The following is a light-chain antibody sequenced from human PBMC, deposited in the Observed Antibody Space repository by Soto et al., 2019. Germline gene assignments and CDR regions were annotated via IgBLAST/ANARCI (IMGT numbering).Light chain of an antibody. J-gene: IGKJ4*01. CDR1: QGIGDT. CDR3: QHYVTWPLT. V-gene: IGKV3-15*01. Sequence: EIVMTQSPATLSVSPREGATHSCRASQGIGDTLAWYQQKPGQTPRLLIYDTSIRATGVPARFSGSRSGAEFTLTICSLHSEDFAVHYCQHYVTWPLTFGGGTKVE. CDR2: DTS.